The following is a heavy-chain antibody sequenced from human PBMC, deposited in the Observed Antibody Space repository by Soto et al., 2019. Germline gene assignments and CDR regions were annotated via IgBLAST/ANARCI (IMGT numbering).Heavy chain of an antibody. V-gene: IGHV3-30*03. Sequence: GGLLRLSYAASVFIFSTYGINWVRQAPGKGLEWVAFMSFDGNSKYYADSVKGRFTISRDNSRNTLWLQMNSLRPEDTAVYYCATIEVPPAFNIWGQGTMVTVSS. CDR1: VFIFSTYG. CDR2: MSFDGNSK. J-gene: IGHJ3*02. CDR3: ATIEVPPAFNI.